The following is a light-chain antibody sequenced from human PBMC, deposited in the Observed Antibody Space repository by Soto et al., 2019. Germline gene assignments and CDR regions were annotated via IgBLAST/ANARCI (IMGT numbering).Light chain of an antibody. CDR2: GAS. V-gene: IGKV3-15*01. Sequence: IVMTQSPGTLSVSPGERATLSYRASQNIGNKVGWYQQKPCQAARLLSFGASTRATGIPVRFSGSGSGTEFTLTITSLQSEDSAVYYCQEYNYWHPITFGGGTKVEIK. J-gene: IGKJ4*01. CDR1: QNIGNK. CDR3: QEYNYWHPIT.